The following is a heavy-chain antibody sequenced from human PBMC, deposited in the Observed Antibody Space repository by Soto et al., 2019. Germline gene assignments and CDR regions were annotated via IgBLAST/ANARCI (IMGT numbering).Heavy chain of an antibody. D-gene: IGHD1-1*01. V-gene: IGHV3-74*01. CDR1: GFTFGNYW. CDR3: ARGGLEPFDH. Sequence: AGGSLRLSCAASGFTFGNYWMHWVRQAPGKGLVWVSRISDYGRINYADPVKDRFITSRDDARSELYLQLNDLRVEDTATYYCARGGLEPFDHWGQGALVTVSS. J-gene: IGHJ4*02. CDR2: ISDYGRI.